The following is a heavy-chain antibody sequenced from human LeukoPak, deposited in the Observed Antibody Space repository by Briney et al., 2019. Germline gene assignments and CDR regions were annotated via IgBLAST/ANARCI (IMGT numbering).Heavy chain of an antibody. D-gene: IGHD6-13*01. CDR2: ISAGGGST. CDR1: GFTFSSFA. CDR3: AKDPISSSWYGGDN. V-gene: IGHV3-23*01. Sequence: GESLRLSCAASGFTFSSFAMSWVRQAPGKGLEWVSGISAGGGSTYYADSVKGRFTISRDNSKNTLYLQMNSLRAEETAVYYYAKDPISSSWYGGDNWGQGTLVTVSS. J-gene: IGHJ4*02.